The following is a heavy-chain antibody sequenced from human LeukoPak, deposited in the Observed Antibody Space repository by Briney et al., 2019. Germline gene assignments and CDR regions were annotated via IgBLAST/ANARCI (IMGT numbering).Heavy chain of an antibody. Sequence: GGSLRLSCAASGFTFSSYAMHWVRQAPGKGLEYVSAISSNGGSTYYANSVKGRFTISRDNSKNTLYLQMGSLRAEDMAAYYCARDRDCSSTSCYAPSDYWGQETLVTVSS. J-gene: IGHJ4*02. CDR1: GFTFSSYA. V-gene: IGHV3-64*01. D-gene: IGHD2-2*01. CDR3: ARDRDCSSTSCYAPSDY. CDR2: ISSNGGST.